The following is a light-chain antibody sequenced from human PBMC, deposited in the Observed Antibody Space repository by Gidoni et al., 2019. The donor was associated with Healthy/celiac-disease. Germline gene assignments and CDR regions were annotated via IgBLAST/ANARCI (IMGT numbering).Light chain of an antibody. V-gene: IGKV1-39*01. J-gene: IGKJ1*01. CDR1: QSLSSY. CDR3: QQSYSTPPWT. Sequence: DIQMIQSPSSLSASVGDRVTITCRASQSLSSYLNWYQQKPGKAPKLLIYAASSLQSGVPSRFIGSGSGTDFTLTISSLQPEGFATYYCQQSYSTPPWTFGQVTDLEIK. CDR2: AAS.